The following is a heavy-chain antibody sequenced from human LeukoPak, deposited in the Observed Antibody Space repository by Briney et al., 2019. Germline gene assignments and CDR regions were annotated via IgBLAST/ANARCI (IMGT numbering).Heavy chain of an antibody. V-gene: IGHV3-30*04. CDR2: ISYDGSNK. CDR1: GFIFSSYA. J-gene: IGHJ4*02. D-gene: IGHD3-22*01. Sequence: GGPLRLSCAASGFIFSSYAMHWVRQAPGKGLEWVALISYDGSNKYYADSVKGRFTISRDNSKNTLYLQMNSLRAEDTTVYYCARGSANYYDSSGYYYLSLDYWGQGTLVTVSS. CDR3: ARGSANYYDSSGYYYLSLDY.